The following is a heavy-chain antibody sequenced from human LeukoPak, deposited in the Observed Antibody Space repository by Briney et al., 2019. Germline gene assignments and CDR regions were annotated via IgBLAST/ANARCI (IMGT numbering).Heavy chain of an antibody. CDR3: AVRFDYGMVYDV. V-gene: IGHV5-51*01. Sequence: GDSMKISCKGFGYHFPNLWIGWVRQIPGKGLEWLGTHYPGVSDTKYSPSFPGQVPISPDGSTGHAYLQTSSLRASGTALLYCAVRFDYGMVYDVWGQGTLVTVPS. J-gene: IGHJ3*01. CDR2: HYPGVSDT. CDR1: GYHFPNLW. D-gene: IGHD3-16*01.